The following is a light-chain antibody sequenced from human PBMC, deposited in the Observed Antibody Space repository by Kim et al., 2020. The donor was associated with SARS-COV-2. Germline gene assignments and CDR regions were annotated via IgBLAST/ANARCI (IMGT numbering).Light chain of an antibody. V-gene: IGLV3-1*01. CDR1: KLGNRY. Sequence: MTPRLTANSGCSGDKLGNRYASWYQQRSGQSPVLFNYEDTKRPSGIPERFSSSNSANTATLTISETQSVDESDYYCQAWDGSSWVFGGGTQLTVL. CDR3: QAWDGSSWV. CDR2: EDT. J-gene: IGLJ3*02.